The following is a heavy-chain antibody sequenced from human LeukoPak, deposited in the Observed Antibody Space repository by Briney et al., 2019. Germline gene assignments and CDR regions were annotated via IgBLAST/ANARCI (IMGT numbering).Heavy chain of an antibody. Sequence: GGSLRLSCAASGFAFSNSAMSWVRQAPGRGLEWVSAISGSGGSTNYADSVKGRFTISRDNSKNTLYLQMNSLRAEDTAVYYCAKSNWNHGGPYDYWGQGTLVTVSS. CDR1: GFAFSNSA. V-gene: IGHV3-23*01. CDR2: ISGSGGST. CDR3: AKSNWNHGGPYDY. D-gene: IGHD1-14*01. J-gene: IGHJ4*02.